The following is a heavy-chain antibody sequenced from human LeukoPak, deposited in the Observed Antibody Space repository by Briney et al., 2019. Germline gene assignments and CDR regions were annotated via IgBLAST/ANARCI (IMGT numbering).Heavy chain of an antibody. D-gene: IGHD6-19*01. V-gene: IGHV3-43D*03. J-gene: IGHJ4*02. CDR3: ARLYSSGWRYFDY. Sequence: GGSLRLSCAASGFTFDDYAMHWVRQAPGKGLEWVSLISWDGGSTYYADSVKGRFTISRDNAKNSLYLQMNSLRAEDTAVYYCARLYSSGWRYFDYWGQGTLVTVSS. CDR1: GFTFDDYA. CDR2: ISWDGGST.